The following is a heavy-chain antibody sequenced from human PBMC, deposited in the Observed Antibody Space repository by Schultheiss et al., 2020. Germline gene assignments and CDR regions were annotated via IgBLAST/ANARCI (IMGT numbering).Heavy chain of an antibody. CDR1: GGSISSGSYY. V-gene: IGHV4-61*10. D-gene: IGHD4-17*01. CDR3: AREDYGDHGYFDY. Sequence: SETLSLTCTVSGGSISSGSYYWSWIRQPAGKGLEWIGYIYSSGNTNYNPSLKSRVTISLDTSKNQFSLKLSSVTAADTAVYYCAREDYGDHGYFDYWGQGTLVTVSS. J-gene: IGHJ4*02. CDR2: IYSSGNT.